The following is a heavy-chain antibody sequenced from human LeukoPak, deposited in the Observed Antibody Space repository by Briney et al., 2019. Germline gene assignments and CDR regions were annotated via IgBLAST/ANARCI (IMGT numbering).Heavy chain of an antibody. CDR3: ARAAADSGYYYYMDV. V-gene: IGHV1-18*01. CDR2: ISTYNGHT. Sequence: ASVKVSCKASGYTFTTYGISWVRQAPGQGLEWMGWISTYNGHTNYAQKLQGRVTMTTDTSTSTAYMELRSLRSDDTAVYYCARAAADSGYYYYMDVWGKGTTVTISS. CDR1: GYTFTTYG. J-gene: IGHJ6*03. D-gene: IGHD6-25*01.